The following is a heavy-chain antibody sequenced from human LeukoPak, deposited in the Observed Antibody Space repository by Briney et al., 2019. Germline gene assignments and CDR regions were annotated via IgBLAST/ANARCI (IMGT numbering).Heavy chain of an antibody. J-gene: IGHJ4*02. CDR1: GFTVSTNS. CDR2: IYSDNT. Sequence: GGSLRLSCTVSGFTVSTNSMSWVRQAPGKGLEWVSFIYSDNTHYSDSVKGRFTISRDNSKNTLYLQMNSLRAEDTAVYYCARRAGEYSHPYDYWGQGTLVTVSS. V-gene: IGHV3-53*01. CDR3: ARRAGEYSHPYDY. D-gene: IGHD4-17*01.